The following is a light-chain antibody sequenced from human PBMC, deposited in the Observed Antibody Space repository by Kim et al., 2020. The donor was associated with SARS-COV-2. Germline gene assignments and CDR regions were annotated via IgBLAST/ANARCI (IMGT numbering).Light chain of an antibody. CDR3: QSFDNSLSGCV. Sequence: QSVLTQPPSVSGAPGQRVTIFCTGSSSNIGAGYDVHWYQQYPGTAPKLLIHGNTNRPSGVPDRFSGSKSGPSASLAITGLQAEDEAYYYCQSFDNSLSGCVFGGGTQLTVL. CDR1: SSNIGAGYD. J-gene: IGLJ2*01. V-gene: IGLV1-40*01. CDR2: GNT.